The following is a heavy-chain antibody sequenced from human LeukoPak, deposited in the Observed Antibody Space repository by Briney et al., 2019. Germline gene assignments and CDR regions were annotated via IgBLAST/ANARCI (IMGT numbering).Heavy chain of an antibody. CDR2: INIISSEI. CDR1: GFTFSSYS. D-gene: IGHD3-10*01. Sequence: PGGSLRLSCAASGFTFSSYSMNWVRQAPGKGLEWVSYINIISSEIYYGGSVKGRFTISTDNAKNSVYLQMNSLRDEDTAVYYCARDRAYAFDNWGQGTVVTVSS. J-gene: IGHJ3*02. V-gene: IGHV3-48*02. CDR3: ARDRAYAFDN.